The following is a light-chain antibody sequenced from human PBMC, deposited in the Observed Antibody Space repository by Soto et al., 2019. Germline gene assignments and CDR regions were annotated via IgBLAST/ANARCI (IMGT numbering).Light chain of an antibody. Sequence: QSALTQPPSASGSPGQSVTISCTGTSSDVGAYNYVSWHQQHPGKAPKLIIYEVNNRPSGVPDRFSGSKSGNTASLTVSRLQAEDEADYYCTSYAANNNLVFGGGTQVTVL. CDR2: EVN. CDR3: TSYAANNNLV. V-gene: IGLV2-8*01. J-gene: IGLJ3*02. CDR1: SSDVGAYNY.